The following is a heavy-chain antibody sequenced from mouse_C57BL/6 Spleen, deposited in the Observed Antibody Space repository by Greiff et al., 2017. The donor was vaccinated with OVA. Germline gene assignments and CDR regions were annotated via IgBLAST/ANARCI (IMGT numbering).Heavy chain of an antibody. CDR3: ARRGCNYVEAVDY. J-gene: IGHJ4*01. CDR1: GYTFTSYW. Sequence: QVHLKQPGAELVMPGASVKLSCKASGYTFTSYWMPWVKQRPGQGLEWIGKIDPSDSYTNYNQKVKGKSTLTVDKSSSTAYMQLSSLTSEDSAVYYCARRGCNYVEAVDYWGKGTSVTVSS. V-gene: IGHV1-69*01. D-gene: IGHD2-1*01. CDR2: IDPSDSYT.